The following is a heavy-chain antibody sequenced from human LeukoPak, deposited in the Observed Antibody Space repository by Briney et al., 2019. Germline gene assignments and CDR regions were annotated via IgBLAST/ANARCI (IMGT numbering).Heavy chain of an antibody. CDR3: AKDLSGSGSYSFDY. D-gene: IGHD3-10*01. CDR2: ISGSGGST. V-gene: IGHV3-23*01. J-gene: IGHJ4*02. Sequence: QSGGSLRLSCAASGFTFSSYAMSWVRQAPGEGLEWVSAISGSGGSTYYADSVKGRFTISRDNSKNTLYLQMNSLRAEDTAVYYCAKDLSGSGSYSFDYWGQGTRVTVSS. CDR1: GFTFSSYA.